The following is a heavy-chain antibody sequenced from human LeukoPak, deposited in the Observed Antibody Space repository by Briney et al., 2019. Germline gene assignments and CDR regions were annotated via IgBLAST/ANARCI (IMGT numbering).Heavy chain of an antibody. CDR3: ARDNGVVHGVYYMDV. CDR1: GFIFSNYW. Sequence: GGSLRLSCAASGFIFSNYWMTWVRQAPGKGLERVADIKQDGSEKLYVKSVRGRFTISRDNAKMSLFLQMNSLRAEDTAVYYCARDNGVVHGVYYMDVWGKGTTVTVS. V-gene: IGHV3-7*01. J-gene: IGHJ6*03. D-gene: IGHD3-3*01. CDR2: IKQDGSEK.